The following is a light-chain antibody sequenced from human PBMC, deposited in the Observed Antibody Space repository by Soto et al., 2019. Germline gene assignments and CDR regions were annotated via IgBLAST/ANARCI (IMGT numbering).Light chain of an antibody. CDR2: DAS. V-gene: IGKV3-11*01. Sequence: EIVLTQSPATLSLSPGERATLSCRASQSVGKYLAWYQQKPGQAPRLLIYDASNRATGIPDRFSGSGSGTDFTLTIRSLEPEDFAAYYCQQRSNWPRTFGQGTKVEIK. J-gene: IGKJ1*01. CDR3: QQRSNWPRT. CDR1: QSVGKY.